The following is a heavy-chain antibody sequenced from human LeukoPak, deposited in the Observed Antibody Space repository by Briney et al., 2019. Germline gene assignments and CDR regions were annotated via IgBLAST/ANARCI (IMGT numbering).Heavy chain of an antibody. J-gene: IGHJ6*03. Sequence: ASVKVSCKASGYTFTGYYMHWVRQAPGQGLEWMGWINPSSGGTNYAQKFQGRVTMTRDTSISTAYMELSRLRSDDTAVYYCARDRSIAARLYCYYYYMDVWGKGTTVTVSS. CDR1: GYTFTGYY. CDR3: ARDRSIAARLYCYYYYMDV. D-gene: IGHD6-6*01. CDR2: INPSSGGT. V-gene: IGHV1-2*02.